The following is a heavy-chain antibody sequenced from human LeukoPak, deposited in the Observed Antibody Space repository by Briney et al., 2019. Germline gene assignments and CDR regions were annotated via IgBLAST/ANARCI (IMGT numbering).Heavy chain of an antibody. CDR2: ISSSGSTI. V-gene: IGHV3-48*03. Sequence: GGSLRLSCAASGFTFSSYEMNWVRQAPGKGLEWVSYISSSGSTIYYADSVKGRFTISKDNAKNSLYLQMNSLRAEDTAVYYCARGFTGWVTSPIDYWGQGTLVTVSS. J-gene: IGHJ4*02. CDR3: ARGFTGWVTSPIDY. CDR1: GFTFSSYE. D-gene: IGHD2-2*01.